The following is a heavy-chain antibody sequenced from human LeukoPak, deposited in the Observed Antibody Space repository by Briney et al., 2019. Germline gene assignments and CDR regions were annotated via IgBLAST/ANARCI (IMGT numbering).Heavy chain of an antibody. J-gene: IGHJ4*02. CDR3: ASQSRGENCYSACVY. V-gene: IGHV3-7*01. CDR1: GFTFSSYW. Sequence: GGSLRLSCEASGFTFSSYWMSWVRQAPGKGLEWVANIKQDGSEKYYVDSVKGRFTISRDNAKNSLYLQMNSLRADDTAVYYCASQSRGENCYSACVYWDQGTLVSVSS. CDR2: IKQDGSEK. D-gene: IGHD2-15*01.